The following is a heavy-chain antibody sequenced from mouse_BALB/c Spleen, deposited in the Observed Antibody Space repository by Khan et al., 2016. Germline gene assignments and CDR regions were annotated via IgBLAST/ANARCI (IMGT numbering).Heavy chain of an antibody. V-gene: IGHV5-9-1*01. D-gene: IGHD1-3*01. J-gene: IGHJ2*01. Sequence: EVELVESGGGLVKPGGSLKFSCAASGFTFSNYAMSWVRQTPEKRLEWVATISKGGSYTYYPDSVKGRFTISRNNAKNTLYLQMSSLRSEDTAMYYCARDQYKGGYYFDYWGQGTTLTVSS. CDR2: ISKGGSYT. CDR1: GFTFSNYA. CDR3: ARDQYKGGYYFDY.